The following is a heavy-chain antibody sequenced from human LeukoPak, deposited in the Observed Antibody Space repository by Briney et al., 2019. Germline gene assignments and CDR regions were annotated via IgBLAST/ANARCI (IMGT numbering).Heavy chain of an antibody. CDR2: ISWNSGSI. CDR3: ARVTYGSGADYYYYYMDV. J-gene: IGHJ6*03. Sequence: GGSLRLSCAASGFTFDDYAMHWVRQAPGKGLEWVSGISWNSGSIGYADSVKGRFTISRDNAKNSLYLQMNSLRAEDTAVYYCARVTYGSGADYYYYYMDVWGKGTTVTVSS. V-gene: IGHV3-9*01. CDR1: GFTFDDYA. D-gene: IGHD3-10*01.